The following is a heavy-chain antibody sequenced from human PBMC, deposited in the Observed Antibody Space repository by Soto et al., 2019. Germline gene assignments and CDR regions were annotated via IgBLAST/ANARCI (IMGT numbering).Heavy chain of an antibody. Sequence: PGGSLRLSCAASGFTFSSYWMSWVRQAPGKGLEWVASIKQDGSEKYYVDSVKGRFTISRDNAKNSLYLQMNSLRAEDTAVYYCARDKSGIAVAGPIDYWGQGTLVTVSS. CDR1: GFTFSSYW. D-gene: IGHD6-19*01. CDR2: IKQDGSEK. J-gene: IGHJ4*02. V-gene: IGHV3-7*05. CDR3: ARDKSGIAVAGPIDY.